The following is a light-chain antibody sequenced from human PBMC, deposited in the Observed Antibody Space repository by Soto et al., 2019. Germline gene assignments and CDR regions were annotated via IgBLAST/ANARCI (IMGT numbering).Light chain of an antibody. CDR1: SSDVGNYKF. J-gene: IGLJ1*01. V-gene: IGLV2-23*03. CDR2: EGS. CDR3: CSYAGGSNV. Sequence: QSVLTQPASVSGSPGQSITSACTGTSSDVGNYKFVSWYQQHPGKAPKLMIYEGSKRPSGVSNRFSGSKSGNTASLTISGLQAEDEADYFCCSYAGGSNVFGTGTKVTVL.